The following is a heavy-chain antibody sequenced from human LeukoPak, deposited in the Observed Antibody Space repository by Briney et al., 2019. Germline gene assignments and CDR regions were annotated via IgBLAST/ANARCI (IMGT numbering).Heavy chain of an antibody. CDR3: ARDAVDTAYDY. D-gene: IGHD5-18*01. CDR1: GFTFSSYD. CDR2: ISYDGSSK. V-gene: IGHV3-30*03. Sequence: PGGSLRLSCAVSGFTFSSYDMHWVRQAPGKGLEWVAVISYDGSSKYYADSVKGRFTISRDNSKNTLYLQMNSLRAEDTAVYYCARDAVDTAYDYWGQGTLVTVSS. J-gene: IGHJ4*02.